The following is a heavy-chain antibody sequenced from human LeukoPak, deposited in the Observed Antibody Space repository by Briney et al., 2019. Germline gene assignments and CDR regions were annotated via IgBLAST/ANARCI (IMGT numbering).Heavy chain of an antibody. CDR2: IYTSGST. Sequence: KASETLSLTCTVSGGSISTYYWSWIRPPAGKGLEWIGRIYTSGSTNYNPSLKSRVTISVDTSKNQFSLKLSSVTAADTAVYYCARDKVYYYGSGSYFWFDPWGQGTLVTVSS. V-gene: IGHV4-4*07. J-gene: IGHJ5*02. CDR1: GGSISTYY. CDR3: ARDKVYYYGSGSYFWFDP. D-gene: IGHD3-10*01.